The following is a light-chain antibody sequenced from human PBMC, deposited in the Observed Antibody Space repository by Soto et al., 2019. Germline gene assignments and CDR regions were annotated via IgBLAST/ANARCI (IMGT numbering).Light chain of an antibody. V-gene: IGKV3D-15*01. J-gene: IGKJ1*01. CDR2: GAS. CDR3: QQYGSSPPT. CDR1: QSVSSN. Sequence: EIVMTQSPATLSVSPGERATPSCRASQSVSSNLAWYQQKPGQAPRLLIFGASTRATGTPARFSGSGSETEFTLTISSLQSEDFAVYYCQQYGSSPPTFGQGTKGDIK.